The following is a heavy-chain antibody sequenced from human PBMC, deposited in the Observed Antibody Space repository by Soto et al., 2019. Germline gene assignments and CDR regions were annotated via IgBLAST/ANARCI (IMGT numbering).Heavy chain of an antibody. CDR1: GFTFSGSA. CDR2: IRSKANSYAT. D-gene: IGHD3-10*01. J-gene: IGHJ3*02. V-gene: IGHV3-73*01. CDR3: TRLYPDYYGSGSAFPQHAFDI. Sequence: HPGVSLRLSCAASGFTFSGSAMHWVRQASGKGLEWVGRIRSKANSYATAYAASVKGRFTISRDDSKNTAYLQMNSLKTEDTAVYYCTRLYPDYYGSGSAFPQHAFDIWGQGTMVTVSS.